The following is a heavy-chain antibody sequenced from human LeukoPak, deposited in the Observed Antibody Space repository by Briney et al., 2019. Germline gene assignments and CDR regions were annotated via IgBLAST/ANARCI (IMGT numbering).Heavy chain of an antibody. J-gene: IGHJ4*02. CDR2: INHSGST. D-gene: IGHD5-12*01. Sequence: PSETLSLTCAVYGGSFSGYYWSWIRQPPGKGLEWIGEINHSGSTNYNPSLKSRATISVDTSKNQFSLKLSSVTAADTAVYYCARLSGRYDYWGQGTLVTVSS. CDR3: ARLSGRYDY. CDR1: GGSFSGYY. V-gene: IGHV4-34*01.